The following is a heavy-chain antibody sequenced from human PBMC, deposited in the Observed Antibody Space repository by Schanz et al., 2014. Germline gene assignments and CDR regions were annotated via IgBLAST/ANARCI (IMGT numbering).Heavy chain of an antibody. CDR1: GFTFNSYA. V-gene: IGHV3-23*01. CDR3: AKGMGYCSGGTCHDYYYYGLDV. J-gene: IGHJ6*02. CDR2: ISHSGGSK. D-gene: IGHD2-15*01. Sequence: DVQLLESGGGLVQPGGSLRLSCAASGFTFNSYAMTWVRQAPGKGLEWVSSISHSGGSKYYADSVKGRFTISRDNSENTLYLQMNSLSADDTAVFYCAKGMGYCSGGTCHDYYYYGLDVWGQGTTVTVSS.